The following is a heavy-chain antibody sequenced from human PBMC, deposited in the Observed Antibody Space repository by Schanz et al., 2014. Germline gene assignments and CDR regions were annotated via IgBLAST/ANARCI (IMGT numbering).Heavy chain of an antibody. CDR1: GFTLTSYA. CDR2: ISGSGGST. J-gene: IGHJ4*02. Sequence: EVQLVESGGGLAQPGGSLRLSCEASGFTLTSYALTWVRQAPGKGLEWVAGISGSGGSTDYADSVKGRFIIPRDNSKNTLYLQMNSLRAEDTAVYYCAKEESPPSLVDYWGQGTLVTVSS. V-gene: IGHV3-23*04. CDR3: AKEESPPSLVDY.